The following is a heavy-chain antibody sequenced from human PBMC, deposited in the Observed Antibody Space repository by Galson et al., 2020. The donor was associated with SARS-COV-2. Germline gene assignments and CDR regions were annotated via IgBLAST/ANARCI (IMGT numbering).Heavy chain of an antibody. CDR1: GFTFSSYG. Sequence: GGSLRLSCAASGFTFSSYGMHWVRQAPGKGLEWVAVISYDGSNKYYADSVKGRFTISRDNSKNTLYLQMNSLRAEDTAVYYCAKDSLRWHSTGSFYYYGMDVWGQGTTVTVSS. D-gene: IGHD2-8*02. CDR3: AKDSLRWHSTGSFYYYGMDV. J-gene: IGHJ6*02. V-gene: IGHV3-30*18. CDR2: ISYDGSNK.